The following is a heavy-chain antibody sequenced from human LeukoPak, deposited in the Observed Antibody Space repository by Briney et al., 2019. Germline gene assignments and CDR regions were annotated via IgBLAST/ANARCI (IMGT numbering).Heavy chain of an antibody. Sequence: PSGTLSLTCAVSGGSISSSNWWSGVRQPPGKGREWIGEIYHSGSTNYNPSLKSRVTISVDKSKNQFSLKLSSVTAADTAVYYCARDPYCSSTSCYAENAFDIWGQGTMVTVSS. J-gene: IGHJ3*02. CDR1: GGSISSSNW. D-gene: IGHD2-2*01. CDR3: ARDPYCSSTSCYAENAFDI. CDR2: IYHSGST. V-gene: IGHV4-4*02.